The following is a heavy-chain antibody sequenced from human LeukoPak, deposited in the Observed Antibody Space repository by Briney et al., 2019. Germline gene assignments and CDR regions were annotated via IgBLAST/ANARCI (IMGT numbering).Heavy chain of an antibody. Sequence: PGGSLRLSCAAFGFTFSSYGMHWVRQAPGKGLEWVAVIWYDGSNKYYADSVKGRFTISRDNSKNTLYLQMNSLRAEDTAVYYCARAALIVVVPAAMDNWFDPWGQETLVTVSS. V-gene: IGHV3-33*01. CDR2: IWYDGSNK. CDR3: ARAALIVVVPAAMDNWFDP. D-gene: IGHD2-2*01. CDR1: GFTFSSYG. J-gene: IGHJ5*02.